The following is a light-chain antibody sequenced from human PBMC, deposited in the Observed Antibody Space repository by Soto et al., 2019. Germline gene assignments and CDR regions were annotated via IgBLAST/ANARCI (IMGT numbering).Light chain of an antibody. Sequence: QSVLTQPRSVSGSPGQSVTISCTAPSTDVGGFTYISWYQQHPGKGPNLIIYDVSKRPSGVPDRFSGSKSGSTASLTISGLQAEDEADYYCCSYAGSSSWVFGGGTKVTVL. J-gene: IGLJ3*02. CDR3: CSYAGSSSWV. CDR2: DVS. V-gene: IGLV2-11*01. CDR1: STDVGGFTY.